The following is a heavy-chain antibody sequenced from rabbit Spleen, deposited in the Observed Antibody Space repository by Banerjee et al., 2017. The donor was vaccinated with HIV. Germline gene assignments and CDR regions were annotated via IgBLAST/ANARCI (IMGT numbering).Heavy chain of an antibody. Sequence: QLKETGGGLVQPGESLTLSCKASGFTINSGGWMCWVRQAPGKGLQWIGCILDSGTTYYASWVNGRFTISSDNAQNTVDLQMNSLTAADTATYFCARDGAGGSYFALWGQGTLVTV. CDR3: ARDGAGGSYFAL. D-gene: IGHD8-1*01. V-gene: IGHV1S7*01. CDR2: ILDSGTT. J-gene: IGHJ3*01. CDR1: GFTINSGGW.